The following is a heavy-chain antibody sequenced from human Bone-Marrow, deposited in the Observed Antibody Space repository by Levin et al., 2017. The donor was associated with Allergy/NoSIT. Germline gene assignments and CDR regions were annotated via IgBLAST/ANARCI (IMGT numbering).Heavy chain of an antibody. D-gene: IGHD1-1*01. V-gene: IGHV4-59*08. CDR1: GGSINDYY. CDR2: IYYSGSI. Sequence: PSETLSLTCTVSGGSINDYYWSWIRQSPEKGLEWIGYIYYSGSISYHPSLRSRVTISVDTSKNQFSLRLTSVTAADTAVYYCARGQLLPYDVFNIWGQGTLVTVSS. CDR3: ARGQLLPYDVFNI. J-gene: IGHJ3*02.